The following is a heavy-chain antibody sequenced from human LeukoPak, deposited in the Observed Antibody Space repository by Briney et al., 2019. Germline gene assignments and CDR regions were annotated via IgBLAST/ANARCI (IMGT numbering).Heavy chain of an antibody. J-gene: IGHJ6*02. CDR1: GYFFTTYW. D-gene: IGHD3-3*01. V-gene: IGHV5-51*01. Sequence: GESLKISCRGSGYFFTTYWIGWVRQMPGKGLEWMGLIFPGDSDTRYSPSFRGQVTISADKSISTAYLQWSSLKASDTAMYYCARRDGVPGRKDVWGQGTTVTVSS. CDR2: IFPGDSDT. CDR3: ARRDGVPGRKDV.